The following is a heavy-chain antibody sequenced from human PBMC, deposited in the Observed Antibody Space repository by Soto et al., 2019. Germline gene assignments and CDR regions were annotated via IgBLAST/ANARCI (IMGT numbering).Heavy chain of an antibody. Sequence: QVQLQESGPGLVKPSETLSLTCTVSGGSISSYYWSWIRQPAGKGLEWIGRIYTSGSTNYNPSLKSRVTMSVDTSKDRFSLKLSSVTAADTVVYYCARELQEYGSSPARSNWFDPWGQGTLVTVSS. CDR1: GGSISSYY. CDR3: ARELQEYGSSPARSNWFDP. D-gene: IGHD6-6*01. CDR2: IYTSGST. J-gene: IGHJ5*02. V-gene: IGHV4-4*07.